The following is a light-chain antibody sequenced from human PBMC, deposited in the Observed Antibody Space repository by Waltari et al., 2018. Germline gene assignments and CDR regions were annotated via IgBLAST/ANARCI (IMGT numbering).Light chain of an antibody. J-gene: IGLJ2*01. CDR1: SGDIGGYDF. V-gene: IGLV2-14*03. CDR3: SSYSDSSTPVL. CDR2: DVF. Sequence: QSALTQPASVSGSPGQSIAISCTGSSGDIGGYDFVSWYQQHPGEAPKLIIYDVFNRPSVISRRFSCSKSGNTASLTISVLQTDDEANYYCSSYSDSSTPVLFGGGTTVTVL.